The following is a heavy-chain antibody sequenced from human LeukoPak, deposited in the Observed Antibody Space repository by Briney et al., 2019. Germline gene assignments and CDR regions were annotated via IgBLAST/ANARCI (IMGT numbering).Heavy chain of an antibody. CDR2: ISAYNGNT. CDR1: GYTFTSYG. D-gene: IGHD3-9*01. V-gene: IGHV1-18*01. J-gene: IGHJ4*02. CDR3: ARVYYDILTGYQAIDY. Sequence: ASVKVSCKASGYTFTSYGISWVRQAPGQGLEWMGWISAYNGNTNYAQKLQGRVTMTTDTSTSTAYMELRSLRSDDTAVYYCARVYYDILTGYQAIDYWGQGTLVTVSS.